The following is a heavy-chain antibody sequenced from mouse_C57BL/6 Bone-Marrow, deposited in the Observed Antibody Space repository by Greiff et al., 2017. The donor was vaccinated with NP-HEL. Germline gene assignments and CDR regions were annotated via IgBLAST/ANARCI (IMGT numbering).Heavy chain of an antibody. V-gene: IGHV5-12*01. CDR3: ARRWLLGYFDY. D-gene: IGHD2-3*01. CDR1: GFTFSDYY. CDR2: ISNGGGST. Sequence: DVMLVESGGGLVQPGGSLKLSCAASGFTFSDYYMYWVRQTPEKRLEWVAYISNGGGSTYYPDTVKGRFTISRDNAKNTLYLQMSRRKSEDTAMYDCARRWLLGYFDYWGQGTTLTVSS. J-gene: IGHJ2*01.